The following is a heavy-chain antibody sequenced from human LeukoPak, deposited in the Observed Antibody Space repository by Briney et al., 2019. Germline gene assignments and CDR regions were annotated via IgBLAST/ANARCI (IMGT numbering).Heavy chain of an antibody. D-gene: IGHD3-9*01. CDR1: GYTFSNYA. CDR2: ISPKSGRG. J-gene: IGHJ5*02. CDR3: GRDEVTDYQWWFDP. V-gene: IGHV1-18*04. Sequence: ASVKVSCKASGYTFSNYAISWVRQAPGQGLEWMGWISPKSGRGSHANKFQGRVTMTTDTSTSTVYMELTSLTSDDTAVYYCGRDEVTDYQWWFDPWGQGPLSPSPQ.